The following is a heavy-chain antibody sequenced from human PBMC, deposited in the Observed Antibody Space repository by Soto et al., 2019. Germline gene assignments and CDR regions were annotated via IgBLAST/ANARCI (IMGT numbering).Heavy chain of an antibody. J-gene: IGHJ6*02. CDR3: AREKRSGGYYYGMDV. CDR1: GGTFSSYG. V-gene: IGHV1-69*13. D-gene: IGHD2-15*01. Sequence: RASVKVSCKASGGTFSSYGISWVRQAPGQGLEWMGGIIPIFGTANYAQKFQGRVTITADESTSTVYMDLSSLRSEDTAVYYCAREKRSGGYYYGMDVWGQGTTVTVSS. CDR2: IIPIFGTA.